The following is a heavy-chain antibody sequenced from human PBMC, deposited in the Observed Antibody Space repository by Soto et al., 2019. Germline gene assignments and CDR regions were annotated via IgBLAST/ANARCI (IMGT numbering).Heavy chain of an antibody. Sequence: GGSLRLSCVVSGFTFEDSVMHWVRQVPGKGLEWVSGISWNSGSIGYADSVKGRFTISRDNAKNSLYLQINSLRPEDTALYYCAKDRGRYDYGDYFDYWGQGILVTVSS. D-gene: IGHD4-17*01. V-gene: IGHV3-9*01. J-gene: IGHJ4*02. CDR1: GFTFEDSV. CDR2: ISWNSGSI. CDR3: AKDRGRYDYGDYFDY.